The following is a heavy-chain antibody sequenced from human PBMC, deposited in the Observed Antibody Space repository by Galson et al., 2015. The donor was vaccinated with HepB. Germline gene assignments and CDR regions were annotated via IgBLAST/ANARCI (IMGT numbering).Heavy chain of an antibody. CDR2: ISAYNGNT. CDR1: GGTFSSYA. V-gene: IGHV1-18*01. CDR3: ARVVPAAKGWAWFDP. D-gene: IGHD2-2*01. Sequence: SVKVSCKASGGTFSSYAISWVRQAPGQGLEWMGWISAYNGNTNYAQKLQGRVTMTTDTSTSTAYMELRSLRSDDTAVYYCARVVPAAKGWAWFDPWGQGTLVTVSS. J-gene: IGHJ5*02.